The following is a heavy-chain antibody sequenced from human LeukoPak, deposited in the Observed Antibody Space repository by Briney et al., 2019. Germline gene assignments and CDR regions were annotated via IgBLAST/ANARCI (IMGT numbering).Heavy chain of an antibody. D-gene: IGHD3-10*01. J-gene: IGHJ3*02. Sequence: SETLSLTCTVYSGSFSGYYWSWIRQPPGKGLEWIGEMNHSGSTNYNPSLKSRVTISVDTSKNQFSLKLSSVTAADTAVYYCARRWGPNMVRGSHWAFDIWGQGTMVTVSS. CDR3: ARRWGPNMVRGSHWAFDI. CDR1: SGSFSGYY. V-gene: IGHV4-34*01. CDR2: MNHSGST.